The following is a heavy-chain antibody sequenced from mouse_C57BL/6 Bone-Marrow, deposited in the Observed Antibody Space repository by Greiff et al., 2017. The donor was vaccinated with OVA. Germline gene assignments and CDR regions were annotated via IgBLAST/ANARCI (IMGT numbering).Heavy chain of an antibody. D-gene: IGHD1-1*01. J-gene: IGHJ2*01. V-gene: IGHV2-2*01. CDR2: IWSGGSP. CDR1: GFSLTSYG. Sequence: VKLMESGPGLVQPSQSLSITCTVSGFSLTSYGVHWVRQSPGKGLEWLGVIWSGGSPDYNAAFISRLSISKDNSKSQVFFKMNSLQADDTAIYYCVRSFDYWGQGTTLTVSS. CDR3: VRSFDY.